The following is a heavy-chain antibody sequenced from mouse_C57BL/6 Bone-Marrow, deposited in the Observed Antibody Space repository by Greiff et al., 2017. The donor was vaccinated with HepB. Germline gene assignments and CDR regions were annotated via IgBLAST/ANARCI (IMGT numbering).Heavy chain of an antibody. CDR2: ISYSGST. J-gene: IGHJ1*03. D-gene: IGHD4-1*02. CDR3: ARYPQLGPPWYFDV. V-gene: IGHV3-8*01. Sequence: EVKVVESGPGLAKPSQTLSLTCSVTGYSITSDYWNWIRKFPGNKLEYMGYISYSGSTYYNPSLKSRISITRDTSKNQYYLQLNSVTTEDTATYYCARYPQLGPPWYFDVWGTGTTVTVSS. CDR1: GYSITSDY.